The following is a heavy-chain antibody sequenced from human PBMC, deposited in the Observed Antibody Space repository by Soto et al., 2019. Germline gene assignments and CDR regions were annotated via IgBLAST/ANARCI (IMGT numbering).Heavy chain of an antibody. CDR2: IWYDGSNK. Sequence: QVQLVESGGGVFQPGRSLRLSCAASGFTFSSYGMHWVRQAPGKGLEWVAVIWYDGSNKYYADSVKGRFTISRDNSKNTLYLQMNSLRAEDTAVYYRARVSEDEWYFDLWSRGTLVTVSS. J-gene: IGHJ2*01. V-gene: IGHV3-33*01. CDR1: GFTFSSYG. CDR3: ARVSEDEWYFDL.